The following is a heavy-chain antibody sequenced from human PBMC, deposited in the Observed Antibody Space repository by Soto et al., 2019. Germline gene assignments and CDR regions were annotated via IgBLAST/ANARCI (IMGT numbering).Heavy chain of an antibody. CDR2: IYYSGST. V-gene: IGHV4-31*03. D-gene: IGHD5-18*01. Sequence: QVQLQESGPGLVKPSQTLSLTCTVSGGSISSGGYYWSWIRQHPGKGLEWIGYIYYSGSTYYNPYLKCRVILAVDMSKNQFALKLSSVSGADTAVYYWARGVRGYSYGYGPGGNDYWGQGTLVTVSS. CDR3: ARGVRGYSYGYGPGGNDY. CDR1: GGSISSGGYY. J-gene: IGHJ4*02.